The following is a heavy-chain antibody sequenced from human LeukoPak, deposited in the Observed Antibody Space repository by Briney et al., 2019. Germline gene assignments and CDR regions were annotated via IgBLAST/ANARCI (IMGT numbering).Heavy chain of an antibody. V-gene: IGHV3-20*04. Sequence: GGSLRLSCAASGFTFENYGLSWVRQAPGKGLEWVSGINWNGGSTGYADSVKGRFTISRDNAKNSLYLQMHSLRDEDTAFYYCGGGGGGACLGGQGTLVTVSS. CDR2: INWNGGST. J-gene: IGHJ4*01. D-gene: IGHD3-16*01. CDR3: GGGGGGACL. CDR1: GFTFENYG.